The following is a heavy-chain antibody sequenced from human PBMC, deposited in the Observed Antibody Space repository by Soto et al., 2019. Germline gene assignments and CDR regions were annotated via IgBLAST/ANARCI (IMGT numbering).Heavy chain of an antibody. J-gene: IGHJ6*03. Sequence: EASVNVSCKASGYTFTGYYMHWVRQAPRQGLEWMGWINPNSGGTNYAQKFQGWVTMTRDTSISTAYMELSRLRSDDTAVYYCARSGIYSTPYYYYMDVWGKGTTLTVSS. V-gene: IGHV1-2*04. CDR3: ARSGIYSTPYYYYMDV. CDR2: INPNSGGT. D-gene: IGHD6-13*01. CDR1: GYTFTGYY.